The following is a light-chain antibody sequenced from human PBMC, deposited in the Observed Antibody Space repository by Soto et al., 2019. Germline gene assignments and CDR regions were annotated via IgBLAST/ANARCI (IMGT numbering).Light chain of an antibody. J-gene: IGKJ4*01. V-gene: IGKV1-12*01. CDR2: GAS. Sequence: DIQMTQSPSSVSASVGDRVTITCRASQGISNLLAWYQQKPGKGPNLLIHGASTLQSGVPSRFSGSGSGTDFTLTISSLQPEDSATYFCQQANSFPLSFGGRTRVEIK. CDR3: QQANSFPLS. CDR1: QGISNL.